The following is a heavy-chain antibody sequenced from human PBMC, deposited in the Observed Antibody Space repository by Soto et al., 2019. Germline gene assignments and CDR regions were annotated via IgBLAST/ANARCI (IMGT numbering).Heavy chain of an antibody. CDR1: GFTFSSYA. Sequence: GGSLILSCASSGFTFSSYAMSWVRQAPGKGLEWVSAISGSGGSTYYADSVKGRFTISRDNSKNTLYLQMNSLRAEDTAVYYCAKALRAYYYYGMDVWGQGNTVTV. D-gene: IGHD4-17*01. J-gene: IGHJ6*02. CDR3: AKALRAYYYYGMDV. CDR2: ISGSGGST. V-gene: IGHV3-23*01.